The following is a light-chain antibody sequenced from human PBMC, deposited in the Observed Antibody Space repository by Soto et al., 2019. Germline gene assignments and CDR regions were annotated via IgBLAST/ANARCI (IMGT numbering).Light chain of an antibody. Sequence: EIVMTQSPATLSVSPGERAILSCRASQSVSSNLAWYQQKPGQAPRLLIYGASTRATGIPARFSGSGSGTEFTLTISSLQSEDFAVYSCLQYHNLWAFGQGTKVDI. CDR3: LQYHNLWA. CDR2: GAS. CDR1: QSVSSN. J-gene: IGKJ1*01. V-gene: IGKV3-15*01.